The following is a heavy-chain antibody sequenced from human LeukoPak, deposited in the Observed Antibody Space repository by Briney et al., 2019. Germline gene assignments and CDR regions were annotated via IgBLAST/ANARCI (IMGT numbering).Heavy chain of an antibody. CDR2: ISGRGNYI. V-gene: IGHV3-21*01. CDR1: GFTFSSHN. Sequence: GGSLRLSCAASGFTFSSHNMNWVRQAPGKGLEWVSSISGRGNYIFYAASVKGRFTISRDSAKNSLSLQMNSLRAEDTAVYYCAKDQGFDYYDSSGYYLDYWGQGTLVTVSS. J-gene: IGHJ4*02. CDR3: AKDQGFDYYDSSGYYLDY. D-gene: IGHD3-22*01.